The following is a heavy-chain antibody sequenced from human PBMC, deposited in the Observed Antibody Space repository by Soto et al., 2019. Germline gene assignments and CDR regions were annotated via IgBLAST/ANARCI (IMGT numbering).Heavy chain of an antibody. Sequence: QVQLVQSGAEVKKPGSSVTVSCKTSGGTFSISVISWVRQAPGQGLEWMGGIIPSAGSPNYAQDFQGRVSITADASTSTAYMELSSLRSEDTAVYYCATFASGTWSGFTSYWGQGTLVSVSS. J-gene: IGHJ4*02. CDR3: ATFASGTWSGFTSY. D-gene: IGHD3-3*01. CDR2: IIPSAGSP. V-gene: IGHV1-69*12. CDR1: GGTFSISV.